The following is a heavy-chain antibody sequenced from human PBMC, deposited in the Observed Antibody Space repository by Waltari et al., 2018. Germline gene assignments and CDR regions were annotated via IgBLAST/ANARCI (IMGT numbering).Heavy chain of an antibody. V-gene: IGHV4-59*11. D-gene: IGHD4-17*01. CDR1: GGSLSSHY. Sequence: QVQLQESGPGLVKPSETLSLTCTVSGGSLSSHYWSWIRQPPGKGLEWIGYIYVSGGTNDNPYLKSRVTISVETSKNQFSLQLRSVTAAGTAVYYCARESDLDYGDYVGWFDPWGQGTLVTVSS. J-gene: IGHJ5*02. CDR3: ARESDLDYGDYVGWFDP. CDR2: IYVSGGT.